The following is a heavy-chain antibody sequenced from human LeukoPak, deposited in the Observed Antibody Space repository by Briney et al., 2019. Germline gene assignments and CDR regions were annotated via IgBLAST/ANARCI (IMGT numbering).Heavy chain of an antibody. Sequence: SETLSLTCTVSGGSISSYYWSWIRQPPGKGLEWIGYIYYSGSTNYNPSLKSRVTISVDTSKNQFSLKLSSVTAADTAVYYCARAVKYSSSPVYFDYWGQGTLVTVSS. D-gene: IGHD6-6*01. CDR3: ARAVKYSSSPVYFDY. V-gene: IGHV4-59*01. J-gene: IGHJ4*02. CDR1: GGSISSYY. CDR2: IYYSGST.